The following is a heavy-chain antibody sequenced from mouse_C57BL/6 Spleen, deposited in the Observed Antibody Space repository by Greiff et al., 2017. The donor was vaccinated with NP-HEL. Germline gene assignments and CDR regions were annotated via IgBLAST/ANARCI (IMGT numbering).Heavy chain of an antibody. D-gene: IGHD4-1*01. Sequence: DVKLQESGPGLVKPSQSLSLTCSVTGYSITSGYYWNWIRQFPGNKLEWMGYISYDGSNNYNPSLKNRISITRDTSKNQFFLKLNSVTTEDTATYYCAITGTGFAYWGQGTLVTVSA. V-gene: IGHV3-6*01. CDR3: AITGTGFAY. CDR2: ISYDGSN. CDR1: GYSITSGYY. J-gene: IGHJ3*01.